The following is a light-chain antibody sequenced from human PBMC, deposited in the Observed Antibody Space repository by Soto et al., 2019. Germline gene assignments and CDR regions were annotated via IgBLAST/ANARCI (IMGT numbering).Light chain of an antibody. Sequence: DIQVTQSPSTLSASLGDRVTITCRASQNINTYLAWYQQKPGKAPNLRIYEASRLESGVPSRFSGSGSGTDFTLTISSLQPEDFATYYCQQSYSTHITFGQGTRLEIK. J-gene: IGKJ5*01. CDR3: QQSYSTHIT. CDR1: QNINTY. V-gene: IGKV1-39*01. CDR2: EAS.